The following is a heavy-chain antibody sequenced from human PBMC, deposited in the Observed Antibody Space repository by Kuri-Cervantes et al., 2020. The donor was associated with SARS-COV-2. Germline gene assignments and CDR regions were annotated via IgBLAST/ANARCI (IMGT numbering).Heavy chain of an antibody. V-gene: IGHV3-21*01. CDR3: ASVRGYGDYVFDY. J-gene: IGHJ4*02. CDR1: GFTFSSYS. CDR2: ISSSSSYI. Sequence: GESLKISCAASGFTFSSYSMNWVRQAPGKGLEWVSSISSSSSYIYYADSVKGRFTISRDNAENSLYLQMNSLRAEDTAVYYCASVRGYGDYVFDYWGQGTLVTASS. D-gene: IGHD4-17*01.